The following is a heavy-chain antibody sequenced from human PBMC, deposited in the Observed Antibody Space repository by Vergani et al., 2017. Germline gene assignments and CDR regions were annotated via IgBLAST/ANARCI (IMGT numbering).Heavy chain of an antibody. CDR2: INHSGST. J-gene: IGHJ4*02. CDR1: GGSFSGYY. CDR3: ARGLCITMIVLDY. Sequence: QVQLQQWGAGLLKPSETLSLTCAVYGGSFSGYYWSWIRQPPGKGLEWIGEINHSGSTNYNPSLKSRVTISVDTSKNQFSLKLSSVTAADTAVYYCARGLCITMIVLDYWGQGTLVTVSS. V-gene: IGHV4-34*01. D-gene: IGHD3-22*01.